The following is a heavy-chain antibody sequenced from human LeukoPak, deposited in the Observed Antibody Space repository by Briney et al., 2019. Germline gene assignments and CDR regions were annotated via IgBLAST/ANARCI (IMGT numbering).Heavy chain of an antibody. CDR1: GFTVSSNY. V-gene: IGHV3-66*01. CDR3: ARKSGYSGYGSDY. J-gene: IGHJ4*02. D-gene: IGHD5-12*01. Sequence: PGGSLRLSCAASGFTVSSNYMSWVRQAPGKGLEWDSVIYSGGSTYYADSVKGRFTISRDNSKNTLYLQMNSLRAEDTAVYYCARKSGYSGYGSDYWGQGTLATVSS. CDR2: IYSGGST.